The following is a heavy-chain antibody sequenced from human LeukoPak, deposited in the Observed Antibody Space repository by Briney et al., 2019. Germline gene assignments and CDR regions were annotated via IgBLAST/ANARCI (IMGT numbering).Heavy chain of an antibody. J-gene: IGHJ4*02. CDR2: IKQDGSEK. V-gene: IGHV3-7*01. D-gene: IGHD3-22*01. CDR1: GFSFSNYW. CDR3: ARAGHYDTTWYQ. Sequence: GGSLPHSCAASGFSFSNYWMSWVRQAPGKGLEWVANIKQDGSEKYYVDSVKGRFTISRDNAKNSLYLQMNSLRAEDTALYYCARAGHYDTTWYQWGQGTLVTVSS.